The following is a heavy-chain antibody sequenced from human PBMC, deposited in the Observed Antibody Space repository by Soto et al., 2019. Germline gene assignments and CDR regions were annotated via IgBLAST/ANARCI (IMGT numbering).Heavy chain of an antibody. CDR3: ARELSQQLNSRKSSKSPNGMDV. D-gene: IGHD6-13*01. CDR2: IIPIFGTA. CDR1: GGTFSSYA. V-gene: IGHV1-69*12. Sequence: QVQLVQSGAEVKKPGSSVKVSCKASGGTFSSYAISWVRQAPGQGLEWMGGIIPIFGTANYAQKFQGRVTITADESTSTAYMELSSLRSEDTAVYYCARELSQQLNSRKSSKSPNGMDVWGQGTTVTVSS. J-gene: IGHJ6*02.